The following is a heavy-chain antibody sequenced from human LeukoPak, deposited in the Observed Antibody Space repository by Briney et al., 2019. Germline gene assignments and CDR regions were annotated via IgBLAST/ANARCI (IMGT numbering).Heavy chain of an antibody. CDR2: MNQDGSER. D-gene: IGHD4-23*01. V-gene: IGHV3-7*03. Sequence: GGSLRLSCEASGFLFSNSWMSWVRQAPGKGLEWVANMNQDGSERNHVDSVKGRLTISRDNAKGSLYLQMNDLRAEDTAVYFCVKDRGYSTFDYWGQGTLVTVSS. CDR1: GFLFSNSW. CDR3: VKDRGYSTFDY. J-gene: IGHJ4*02.